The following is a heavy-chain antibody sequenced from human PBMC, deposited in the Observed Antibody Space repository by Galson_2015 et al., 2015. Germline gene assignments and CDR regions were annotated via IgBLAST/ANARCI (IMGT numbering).Heavy chain of an antibody. Sequence: KFQGRVTITADESTSTAYMEMSSLKSDDTAVYYCARDDRVSDSYFYMEVWGKGTTVTVSS. D-gene: IGHD6-25*01. J-gene: IGHJ6*03. CDR3: ARDDRVSDSYFYMEV. V-gene: IGHV1-69*01.